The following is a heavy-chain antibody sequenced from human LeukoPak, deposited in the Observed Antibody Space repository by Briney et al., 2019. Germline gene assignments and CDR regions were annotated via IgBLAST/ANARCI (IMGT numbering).Heavy chain of an antibody. J-gene: IGHJ3*02. Sequence: GGSLRLSCAASGFTFDDYGMSWVRQAPGKGLEWVSGINWNGGSTGYADSVKGRFTISRDNAKNSLYLQMNSLRAEDTALYYCARERKYQLGNPAPGAFDIWGQGTMLTVSS. D-gene: IGHD2-2*01. CDR3: ARERKYQLGNPAPGAFDI. CDR1: GFTFDDYG. V-gene: IGHV3-20*04. CDR2: INWNGGST.